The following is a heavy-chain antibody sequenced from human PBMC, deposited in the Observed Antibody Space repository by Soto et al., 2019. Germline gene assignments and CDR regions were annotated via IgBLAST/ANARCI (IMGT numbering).Heavy chain of an antibody. CDR2: IHNGRST. CDR3: ARTLSGGFDY. V-gene: IGHV4-59*01. J-gene: IGHJ4*02. Sequence: SETLSLTCTLSGDSLTRNSWSWIRQPPGKGLEWLAYIHNGRSTNYNPSLMSRVSISLDTSKSQFSLNLNSVTAADTAVYYCARTLSGGFDYWGQGTLVT. CDR1: GDSLTRNS.